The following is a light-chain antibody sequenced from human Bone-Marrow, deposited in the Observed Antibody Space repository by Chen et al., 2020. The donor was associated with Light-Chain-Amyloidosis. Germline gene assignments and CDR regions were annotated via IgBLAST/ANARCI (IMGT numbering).Light chain of an antibody. Sequence: QSALTPPRSVSGSPGQSVTISCTATSSDVGGYKDVSWYQQHPGKAPKLMIYDVNKRPSGVPERLTGSKSGKTASLTISGLQAEDEADYYCCSYAGGYTWVFGGGTKLTVL. CDR2: DVN. CDR1: SSDVGGYKD. CDR3: CSYAGGYTWV. J-gene: IGLJ3*02. V-gene: IGLV2-11*01.